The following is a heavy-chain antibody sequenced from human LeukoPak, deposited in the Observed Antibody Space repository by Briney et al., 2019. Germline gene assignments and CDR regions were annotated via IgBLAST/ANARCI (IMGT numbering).Heavy chain of an antibody. CDR2: INPNSGRT. J-gene: IGHJ4*02. D-gene: IGHD2-15*01. Sequence: ASVKVSCKASGYTFTGYYIHWVRQAPGQGLEWMGWINPNSGRTNYAQKFQGRVTMTRDTSISTAYMELSSLRSDDTAVYYCARRYCNGGGCSNLLDFFDSWGKGALVPSPQ. CDR1: GYTFTGYY. V-gene: IGHV1-2*02. CDR3: ARRYCNGGGCSNLLDFFDS.